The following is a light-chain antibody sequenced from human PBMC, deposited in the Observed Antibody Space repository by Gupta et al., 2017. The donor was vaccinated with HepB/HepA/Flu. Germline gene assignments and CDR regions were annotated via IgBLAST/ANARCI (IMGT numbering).Light chain of an antibody. J-gene: IGKJ4*01. V-gene: IGKV1-5*03. CDR2: KAS. CDR3: QQEVTYRLT. Sequence: DTQMTQSPATLSASVGDRVTVTCRASQSISGWLAWYQQKPGKAPQLLIHKASSLESGVPSRSSGSGSGTEFTLTISSPQPDDFAIYFCQQEVTYRLTFGGGTKVEI. CDR1: QSISGW.